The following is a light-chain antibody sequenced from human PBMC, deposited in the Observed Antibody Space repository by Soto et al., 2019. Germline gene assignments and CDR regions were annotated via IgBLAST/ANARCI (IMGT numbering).Light chain of an antibody. CDR1: SSNIGSNY. Sequence: QSVLTQPPSASGTPGQRVTMSCSGSSSNIGSNYVYWYQQLPGTAPKLLIYRNNQRPSWVPDRFSGSKSGTSASLAISGLRSEDEADYYCAAWDDSLRGVVFGGGTKLTVL. CDR2: RNN. V-gene: IGLV1-47*01. CDR3: AAWDDSLRGVV. J-gene: IGLJ2*01.